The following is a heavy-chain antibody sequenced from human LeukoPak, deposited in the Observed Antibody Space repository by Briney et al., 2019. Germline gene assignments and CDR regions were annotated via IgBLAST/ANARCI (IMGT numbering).Heavy chain of an antibody. Sequence: GGSLRLSCAASGFTFSSYAMHWVRQAPGKGLEWVAVVSYDGSNKYYADSVKGRFTISRDNSKNTLYLQMNSLRAEDTAVCYCASPGGVYSSGSFDYWGQGTLVTVSS. CDR1: GFTFSSYA. J-gene: IGHJ4*02. CDR3: ASPGGVYSSGSFDY. CDR2: VSYDGSNK. V-gene: IGHV3-30-3*01. D-gene: IGHD6-19*01.